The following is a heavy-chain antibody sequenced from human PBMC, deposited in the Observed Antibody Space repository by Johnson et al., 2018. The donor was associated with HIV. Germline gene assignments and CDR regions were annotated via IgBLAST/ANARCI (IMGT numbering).Heavy chain of an antibody. V-gene: IGHV3-66*01. CDR2: IYSGDTT. CDR1: GFTFSSYA. CDR3: ARAYSYGVVDI. Sequence: MLLVESGGGVVQPGRSLRLSCAASGFTFSSYAMHWVRQAPGKGLEWVSVIYSGDTTYYADSVKDRFTISRDNSKNTLYLQMNSLRAEDTALYYCARAYSYGVVDIWGQGTMVTVSS. J-gene: IGHJ3*02. D-gene: IGHD5-18*01.